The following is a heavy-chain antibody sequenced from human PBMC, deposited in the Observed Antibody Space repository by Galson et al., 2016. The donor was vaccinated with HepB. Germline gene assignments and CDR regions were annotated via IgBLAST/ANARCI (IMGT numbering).Heavy chain of an antibody. D-gene: IGHD1-26*01. CDR1: GFTFSDYG. V-gene: IGHV3-30*18. CDR3: AKDQFGGRSYGGNDAFDI. J-gene: IGHJ3*02. Sequence: SLRLSCAASGFTFSDYGMHWVRQAPGKGLEWVAVISYDGGNKYYADSVKGRFTISRDNSKNTLYLQMNSLRAEDTAVYYCAKDQFGGRSYGGNDAFDIWSHGTIVTVSS. CDR2: ISYDGGNK.